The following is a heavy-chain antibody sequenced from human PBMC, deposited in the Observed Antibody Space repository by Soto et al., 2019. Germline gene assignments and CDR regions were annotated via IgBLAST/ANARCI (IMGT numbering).Heavy chain of an antibody. CDR2: IIPIFGTA. D-gene: IGHD2-15*01. J-gene: IGHJ6*02. CDR1: GGTFSSYA. Sequence: QVQLVQSGAEVKKPGSSVKVSCKASGGTFSSYAISWVRQAPGQGLEWMGGIIPIFGTANYAQKFQGRVTSTADKSTSTAYMELSSLRSEDTAVYYCARDLLGYCSGGSCYSGYYYYYGMDVWGQGTTVTVSS. CDR3: ARDLLGYCSGGSCYSGYYYYYGMDV. V-gene: IGHV1-69*06.